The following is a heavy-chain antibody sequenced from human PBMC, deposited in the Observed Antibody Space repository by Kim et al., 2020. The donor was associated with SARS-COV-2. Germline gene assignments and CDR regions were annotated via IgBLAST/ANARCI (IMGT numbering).Heavy chain of an antibody. V-gene: IGHV3-9*01. CDR1: GFTFDDYA. Sequence: GGSLRLSCAASGFTFDDYAMHWVRQAPGKGLEWVSGISWNSGSIGYADSVKGRFTISRDNAKNSLYLQMNSLRAEDTALYYCAKLSAYYGSGSYSDYWGQTTMITISS. D-gene: IGHD3-10*01. CDR3: AKLSAYYGSGSYSDY. CDR2: ISWNSGSI. J-gene: IGHJ4*02.